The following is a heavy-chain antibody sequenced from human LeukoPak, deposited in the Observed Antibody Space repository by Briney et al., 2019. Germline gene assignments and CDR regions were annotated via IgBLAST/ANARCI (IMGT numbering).Heavy chain of an antibody. CDR2: INPNTGGT. J-gene: IGHJ4*02. Sequence: GASVKVSCKASGYTFTDYFMHWVRQAPGQGLEWMGWINPNTGGTNYAQKFQGRVTMTRDTSISTAYMDLNRLKSDDTAVYYCARDRVSHVRGILRGVFDYWGQGPLITVSS. CDR3: ARDRVSHVRGILRGVFDY. CDR1: GYTFTDYF. D-gene: IGHD3-10*01. V-gene: IGHV1-2*02.